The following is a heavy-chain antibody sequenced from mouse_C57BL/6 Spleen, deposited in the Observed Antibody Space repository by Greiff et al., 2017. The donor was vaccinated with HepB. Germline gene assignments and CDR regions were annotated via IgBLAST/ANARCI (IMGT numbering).Heavy chain of an antibody. J-gene: IGHJ1*03. Sequence: VQLQQPGTELVKPGASVKLSCKASGYTFTSYWMHWVKQRPGQGLEWIGNINPSNGGTNYNEKFKSKATLTVDKSSSTAYMQLSSLTSEDSAVYDCARKQYYGPYFDDWGTGTTVTVSA. V-gene: IGHV1-53*01. D-gene: IGHD1-1*01. CDR3: ARKQYYGPYFDD. CDR2: INPSNGGT. CDR1: GYTFTSYW.